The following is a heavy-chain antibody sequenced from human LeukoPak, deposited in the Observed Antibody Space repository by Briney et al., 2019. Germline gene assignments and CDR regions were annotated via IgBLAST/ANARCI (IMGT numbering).Heavy chain of an antibody. Sequence: GGSLRLSCAASGFTFSSYAMSWVRQAPGKGLEWVSAISGSGGSTYYADSVKGRFTISRDNSKNTLYLQVNSLRAEDTAVYYCAKAQSSGSEPTYGMDVWGQGTTVTVSS. J-gene: IGHJ6*02. D-gene: IGHD6-19*01. CDR2: ISGSGGST. CDR1: GFTFSSYA. V-gene: IGHV3-23*01. CDR3: AKAQSSGSEPTYGMDV.